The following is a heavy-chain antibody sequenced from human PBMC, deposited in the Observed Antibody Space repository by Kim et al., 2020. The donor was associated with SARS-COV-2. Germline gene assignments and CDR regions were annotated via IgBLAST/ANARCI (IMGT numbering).Heavy chain of an antibody. Sequence: GGSLRLSCADSGFTVSSNYMSWVRQAPGKGLEWVSVIYSGGSTYYADSVKGRFTISRDNSKNTLYLQMNSLRAEDTAVYYCARVWQQLGQLDYWGQGTLVTVSS. CDR1: GFTVSSNY. CDR3: ARVWQQLGQLDY. J-gene: IGHJ4*02. D-gene: IGHD6-13*01. V-gene: IGHV3-53*01. CDR2: IYSGGST.